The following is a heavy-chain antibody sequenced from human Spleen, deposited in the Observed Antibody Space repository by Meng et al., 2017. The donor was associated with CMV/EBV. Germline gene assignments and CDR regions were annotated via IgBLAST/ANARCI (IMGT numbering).Heavy chain of an antibody. V-gene: IGHV4-34*01. J-gene: IGHJ4*02. D-gene: IGHD5-24*01. CDR2: INNSGST. Sequence: SETLSLTCAVYGGSFSGYYLSWIRQPPGKGLEWIGEINNSGSTNYIPSLRSRVTISLDTANKQVSLRLTSVTAADTAVYYCARDPTGGDGYDYWGQGTLVTVSS. CDR1: GGSFSGYY. CDR3: ARDPTGGDGYDY.